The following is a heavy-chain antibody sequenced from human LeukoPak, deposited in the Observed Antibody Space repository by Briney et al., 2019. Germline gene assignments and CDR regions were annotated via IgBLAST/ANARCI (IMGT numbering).Heavy chain of an antibody. CDR3: ARYPRNDYGDLLFDY. CDR2: IYYSGST. V-gene: IGHV4-59*01. J-gene: IGHJ4*02. Sequence: SETLSLTCTVSGGSMSSYYWSWIRHPPGKGLVWIGYIYYSGSTNYNPSLKSRVTISVDTSKNQFSLKLSSVTAADTAVYYCARYPRNDYGDLLFDYWGQGTLVTVSS. CDR1: GGSMSSYY. D-gene: IGHD4-17*01.